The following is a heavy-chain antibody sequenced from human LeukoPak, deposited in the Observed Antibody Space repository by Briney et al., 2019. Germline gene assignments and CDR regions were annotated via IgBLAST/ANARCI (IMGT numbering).Heavy chain of an antibody. Sequence: GESPKISCQGSGYSFTSYWIGWVRQMPGKGLEWMGVIYPGDSDTRYSPSFEGQVTISADKSITTAYLQWTSLKASDTAMYYCARAGVLDYWGQGTLVTVSS. CDR3: ARAGVLDY. CDR1: GYSFTSYW. CDR2: IYPGDSDT. J-gene: IGHJ4*02. V-gene: IGHV5-51*01.